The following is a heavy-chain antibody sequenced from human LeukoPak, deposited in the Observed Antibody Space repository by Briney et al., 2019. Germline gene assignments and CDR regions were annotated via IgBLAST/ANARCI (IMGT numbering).Heavy chain of an antibody. Sequence: GGSLRLSCAASGFTFSSYAMSWVRQAPGKGLEWVSAISGSGVSTYYADSVKGRFTISRDNSKNTLYLQMNSLRAEDTAVYYCAKIHYGSGSLLDYWGQGTLVTVSS. CDR2: ISGSGVST. V-gene: IGHV3-23*01. D-gene: IGHD3-10*01. CDR3: AKIHYGSGSLLDY. J-gene: IGHJ4*02. CDR1: GFTFSSYA.